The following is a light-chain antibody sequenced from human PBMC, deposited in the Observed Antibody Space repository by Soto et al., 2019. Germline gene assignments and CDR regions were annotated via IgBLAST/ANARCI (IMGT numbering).Light chain of an antibody. V-gene: IGKV3-15*01. J-gene: IGKJ4*01. CDR2: DAY. CDR3: QHYKTWPLA. Sequence: IVMTHAPATLSVSPGGRVTLSCRASQGVGSTLAWYRQQPGQAPRLLIYDAYIRATGVPARFSGSGSGTEFTLTISSLQSEDFAVYYCQHYKTWPLAFGGGTKVDIK. CDR1: QGVGST.